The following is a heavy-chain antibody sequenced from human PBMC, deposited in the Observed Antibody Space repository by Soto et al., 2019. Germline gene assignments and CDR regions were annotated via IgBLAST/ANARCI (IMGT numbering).Heavy chain of an antibody. V-gene: IGHV5-51*01. Sequence: GESLKISCNGSGYSFTSYWIGWVRQMPGKGLEWMGIIYPGDSDTRYSPSFQGQVTISADKSISTAYLQWSSLKASDTAMYYCARLPNRKIAVVSHGMDVWGQGTKVTVYS. J-gene: IGHJ6*02. D-gene: IGHD6-19*01. CDR3: ARLPNRKIAVVSHGMDV. CDR2: IYPGDSDT. CDR1: GYSFTSYW.